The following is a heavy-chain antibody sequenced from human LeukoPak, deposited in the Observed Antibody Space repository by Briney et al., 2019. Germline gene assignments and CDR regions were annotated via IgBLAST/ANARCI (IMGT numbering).Heavy chain of an antibody. CDR1: GFTFDDYA. D-gene: IGHD1-26*01. Sequence: GRSLRLSCAASGFTFDDYAMHWVRQAPGKGLEWVSGISWNSGSIDYADSVKGRFTISRDNAKSSLYLQMNTLRPEDTAFYYCAKGTGRYWTFLDYWGQGTLVTVSS. CDR3: AKGTGRYWTFLDY. V-gene: IGHV3-9*01. CDR2: ISWNSGSI. J-gene: IGHJ4*02.